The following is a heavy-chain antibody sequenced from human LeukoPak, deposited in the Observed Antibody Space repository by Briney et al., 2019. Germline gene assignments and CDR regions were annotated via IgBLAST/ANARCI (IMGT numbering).Heavy chain of an antibody. CDR3: ARALVLPAAIDWFDP. CDR1: GGSFSGYY. Sequence: SETLSPTCAVYGGSFSGYYWSWIRQPPGKGLEWIGEINHSGSTNYNPSLKSRVTISVDTSKNQFSLKLSSVTAADTAVYYCARALVLPAAIDWFDPWGQGTLVTVSS. D-gene: IGHD2-2*01. CDR2: INHSGST. V-gene: IGHV4-34*01. J-gene: IGHJ5*02.